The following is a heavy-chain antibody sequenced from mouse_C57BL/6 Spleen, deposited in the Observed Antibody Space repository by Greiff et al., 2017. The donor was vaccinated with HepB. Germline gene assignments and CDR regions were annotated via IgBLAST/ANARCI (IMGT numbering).Heavy chain of an antibody. D-gene: IGHD2-4*01. CDR1: GYTFTNYW. J-gene: IGHJ1*03. CDR2: IYPGGGYT. V-gene: IGHV1-63*01. CDR3: ARAYDYDERYFDV. Sequence: QVQLQQSGAELVRPGTSVKMSCKASGYTFTNYWIGWAKQRPGHGLEWIGDIYPGGGYTNYNEKFKGKATLTADKSSSTAYMQFSSLTSEDSAIYYCARAYDYDERYFDVWGTGTTVTVSS.